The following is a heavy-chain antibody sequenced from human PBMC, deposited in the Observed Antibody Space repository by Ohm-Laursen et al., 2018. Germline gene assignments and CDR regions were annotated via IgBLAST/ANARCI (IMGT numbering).Heavy chain of an antibody. CDR2: INPSGGGT. V-gene: IGHV1-46*01. CDR3: ARGRRGVSDY. CDR1: GDTFTIYD. J-gene: IGHJ4*02. D-gene: IGHD3-10*01. Sequence: SVKVSCKASGDTFTIYDIHWVRQAPGQGLEWMGAINPSGGGTRSAKKFQGRVTITKDTSTSTVYMELSSLTSEDTAMYFCARGRRGVSDYWGQGTLVTVSS.